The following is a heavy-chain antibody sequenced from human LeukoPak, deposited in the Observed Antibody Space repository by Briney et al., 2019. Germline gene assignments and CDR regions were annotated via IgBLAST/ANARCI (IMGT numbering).Heavy chain of an antibody. J-gene: IGHJ4*02. CDR1: GHTFTGYY. CDR3: ARQEQLPIDY. V-gene: IGHV1-2*02. D-gene: IGHD6-13*01. CDR2: INPNTGDT. Sequence: ASVKVSCKASGHTFTGYYMHWVRQAPGQGLEWMGWINPNTGDTNYAQKFQGRVTMTRDTSISTAYMELSRLRSDDTAVYYCARQEQLPIDYWGQGTLVTVSS.